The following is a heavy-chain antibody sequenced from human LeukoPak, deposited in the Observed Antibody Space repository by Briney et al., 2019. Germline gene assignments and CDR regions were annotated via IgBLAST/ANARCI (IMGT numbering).Heavy chain of an antibody. J-gene: IGHJ3*02. CDR3: AGSFGYPGAQVFDI. Sequence: PGGSLRLSCAASGFTFSSYAMHWVRQAPGKGLEYVSAISSNGGSTYYANSVKGRFTISRDNSKNTLYLQMGSLRAEDMAVYYCAGSFGYPGAQVFDIWGKGKMVTVSS. V-gene: IGHV3-64*01. CDR1: GFTFSSYA. D-gene: IGHD5-18*01. CDR2: ISSNGGST.